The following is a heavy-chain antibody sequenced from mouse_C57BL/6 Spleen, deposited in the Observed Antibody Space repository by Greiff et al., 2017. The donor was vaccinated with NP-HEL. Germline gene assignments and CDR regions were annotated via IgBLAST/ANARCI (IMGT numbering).Heavy chain of an antibody. CDR1: GYSFTGYY. CDR2: INPSTGGT. Sequence: VQLQQSGPELVKPGASVKISCKASGYSFTGYYMNWVKQSPEKSLEWIGEINPSTGGTTYNQKFKAKATLTVDKSSSTAYMQLKSLTSEDSAVYYCGTYSNYDDWFAYWGQGTLVTVSA. J-gene: IGHJ3*01. CDR3: GTYSNYDDWFAY. D-gene: IGHD2-5*01. V-gene: IGHV1-42*01.